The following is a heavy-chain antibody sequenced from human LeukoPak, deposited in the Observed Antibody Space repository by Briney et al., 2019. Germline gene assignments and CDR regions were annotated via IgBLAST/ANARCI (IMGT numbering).Heavy chain of an antibody. D-gene: IGHD1-26*01. CDR2: ISSSSSYI. Sequence: GGSLRLSCAASGFTFSNAWMSWVRQAPGKGLEWVSSISSSSSYIYYADSVKGRFTISRDNAKNSLYLQMNSLRAEDTAVYYCARVYSGSYFADPWGQGTLVTVSS. V-gene: IGHV3-21*04. CDR1: GFTFSNAW. CDR3: ARVYSGSYFADP. J-gene: IGHJ5*02.